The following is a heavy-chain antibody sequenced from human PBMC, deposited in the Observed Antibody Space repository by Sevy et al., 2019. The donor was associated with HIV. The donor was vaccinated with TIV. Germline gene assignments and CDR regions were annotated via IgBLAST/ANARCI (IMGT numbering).Heavy chain of an antibody. CDR1: GFTFSTHA. Sequence: GGSLRLSCAASGFTFSTHAMHRVRQAPCKGLEWVAVVSYDRNSMFYADSVKGRFTISRDDSKNTLYLQVTSLRREDTAVYYCARDSGYSTNWHPGYWGQGTLVTVSS. D-gene: IGHD6-13*01. J-gene: IGHJ4*02. CDR3: ARDSGYSTNWHPGY. V-gene: IGHV3-30*03. CDR2: VSYDRNSM.